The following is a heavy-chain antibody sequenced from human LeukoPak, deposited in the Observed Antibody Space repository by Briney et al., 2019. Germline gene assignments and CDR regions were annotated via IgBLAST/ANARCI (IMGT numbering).Heavy chain of an antibody. D-gene: IGHD6-13*01. CDR3: AKEGYSSTWYPYY. CDR1: GFTFSTYA. CDR2: ISVSGGST. J-gene: IGHJ4*02. V-gene: IGHV3-23*01. Sequence: GGSLRLSCAASGFTFSTYAMSWVRQAPGKGLEWVSAISVSGGSTYYADSVKGRFTISRDNSKNTLYLQVNSLRAEDTAVYYCAKEGYSSTWYPYYWGQGTLVTVSS.